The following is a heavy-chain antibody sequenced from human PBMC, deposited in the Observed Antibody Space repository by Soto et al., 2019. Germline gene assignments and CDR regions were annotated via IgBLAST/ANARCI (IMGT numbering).Heavy chain of an antibody. Sequence: SSETLSLTCAVYGGSFSGYYWSWIRQPPGKGLEWIGEINHSGSTNYNPSLKSRVTISVDTSKNQFSLKLSSVTAADTAVYYCARDTITMVRGVFIASFDYWGQGTLVTVSS. CDR3: ARDTITMVRGVFIASFDY. J-gene: IGHJ4*02. D-gene: IGHD3-10*01. V-gene: IGHV4-34*01. CDR2: INHSGST. CDR1: GGSFSGYY.